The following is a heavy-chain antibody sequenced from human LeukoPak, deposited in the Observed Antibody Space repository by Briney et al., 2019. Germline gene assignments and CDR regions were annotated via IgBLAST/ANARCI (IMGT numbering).Heavy chain of an antibody. CDR3: ARNRVYAPQDGMDV. J-gene: IGHJ6*02. D-gene: IGHD2-8*01. CDR2: IYNGVNT. Sequence: SETLSLTCTVSGASVSSASYWSWIRQPPGKGVEWIAHIYNGVNTNYNPSLKSRVTISVDTSKNQFSLKLNSVTAADTAVYYCARNRVYAPQDGMDVWGQGTTVTVSS. V-gene: IGHV4-61*01. CDR1: GASVSSASY.